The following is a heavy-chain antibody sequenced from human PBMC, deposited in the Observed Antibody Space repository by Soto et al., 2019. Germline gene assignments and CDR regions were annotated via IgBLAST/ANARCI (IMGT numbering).Heavy chain of an antibody. CDR1: GGSISDFY. CDR3: ARHHDILTGYSHFDY. CDR2: VYYSGST. V-gene: IGHV4-59*08. Sequence: TLSLTCNVSGGSISDFYWSWIRQPPGKGLEWIGYVYYSGSTHYNPSLKSRVTISVDTSKDQFSLKLSSVTAADTAVYYCARHHDILTGYSHFDYWGQGTLVTVS. J-gene: IGHJ4*02. D-gene: IGHD3-9*01.